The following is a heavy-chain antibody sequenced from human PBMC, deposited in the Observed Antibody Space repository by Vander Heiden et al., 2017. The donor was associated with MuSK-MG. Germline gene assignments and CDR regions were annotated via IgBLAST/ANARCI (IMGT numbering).Heavy chain of an antibody. J-gene: IGHJ2*01. D-gene: IGHD2-21*02. Sequence: QVQLVQSGAEVKTPGSSVKVSCQASGGTFSSYASSWVRQAPGQGLEWMGGIIPIFGTANYAQKFQGRVTITADESTSTAYMELSSLRSEDTAVYYCARSSALRVVVVTAPFDLWGRGTLVTVSS. CDR2: IIPIFGTA. CDR1: GGTFSSYA. CDR3: ARSSALRVVVVTAPFDL. V-gene: IGHV1-69*12.